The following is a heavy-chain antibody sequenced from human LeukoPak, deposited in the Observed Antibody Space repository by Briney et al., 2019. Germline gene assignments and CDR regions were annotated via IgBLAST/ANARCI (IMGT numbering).Heavy chain of an antibody. CDR2: IWYDGSNK. V-gene: IGHV3-33*01. Sequence: QSGRSLRLSCAASGFTFSRFGMHWVRQAPGKGLEWVAVIWYDGSNKYYADSVKGRFTISRDNPKNTLYLEMNSLRAEDTAVYYCARDYYYDSSGYWDYYFDYWGQGTLVSVSS. J-gene: IGHJ4*02. CDR1: GFTFSRFG. CDR3: ARDYYYDSSGYWDYYFDY. D-gene: IGHD3-22*01.